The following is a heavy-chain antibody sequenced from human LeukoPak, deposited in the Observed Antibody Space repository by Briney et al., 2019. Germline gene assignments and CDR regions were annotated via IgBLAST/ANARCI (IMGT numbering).Heavy chain of an antibody. D-gene: IGHD6-13*01. V-gene: IGHV4-39*01. Sequence: SETLSLTCTVSGGSISSSSYYWGWIRQPPGQGLEWIGTIYSSGSTYYNASLKSRVTISVDTSKNQFSLKLSSVTAADTALYYCARHKRRDSSPSWFDPWGQGTLVTVSS. CDR2: IYSSGST. J-gene: IGHJ5*02. CDR3: ARHKRRDSSPSWFDP. CDR1: GGSISSSSYY.